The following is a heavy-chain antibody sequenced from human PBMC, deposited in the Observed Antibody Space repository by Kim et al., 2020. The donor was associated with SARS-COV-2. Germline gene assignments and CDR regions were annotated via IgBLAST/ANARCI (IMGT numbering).Heavy chain of an antibody. J-gene: IGHJ5*02. Sequence: YPDTVKGRFTICRDKAKNALYLQMNRLRDEDTAVYYWARGGYGDYNWFDPWGQGTLVTVSS. V-gene: IGHV3-48*02. CDR3: ARGGYGDYNWFDP. D-gene: IGHD4-17*01.